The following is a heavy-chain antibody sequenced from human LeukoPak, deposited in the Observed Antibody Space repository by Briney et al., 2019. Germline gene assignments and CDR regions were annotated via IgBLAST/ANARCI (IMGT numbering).Heavy chain of an antibody. CDR2: IRYDGSNK. Sequence: GGSLRLSCAASGFTFSSYGMHWVRQAPGKGLEWVAFIRYDGSNKYYADSVKGRFAISRDNSKNTLYLQMYSLRAEDTAVYYCAKVEVSVVRGVIDFDYWGQGTLVTVSS. D-gene: IGHD3-10*01. J-gene: IGHJ4*02. V-gene: IGHV3-30*02. CDR1: GFTFSSYG. CDR3: AKVEVSVVRGVIDFDY.